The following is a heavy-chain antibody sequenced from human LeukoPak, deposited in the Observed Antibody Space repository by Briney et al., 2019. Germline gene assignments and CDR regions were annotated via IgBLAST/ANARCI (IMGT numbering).Heavy chain of an antibody. CDR1: GYSFTSYW. Sequence: GESLKISCKGSGYSFTSYWISWVRQMPGKGLEWMGRIDPSDSYTNYSPSFQGHVTISVDKSISAAYLQWSSLKASDTAMYYCARRLQRHFDYWGQGTLVTVSS. D-gene: IGHD2-15*01. V-gene: IGHV5-10-1*01. CDR2: IDPSDSYT. CDR3: ARRLQRHFDY. J-gene: IGHJ4*02.